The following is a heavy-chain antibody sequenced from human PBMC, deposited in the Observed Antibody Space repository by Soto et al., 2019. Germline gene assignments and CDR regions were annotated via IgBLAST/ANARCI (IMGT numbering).Heavy chain of an antibody. CDR1: GGSISSYY. CDR3: ARDNDGAQFASSYNDL. Sequence: ETLSLTCTVSGGSISSYYWSWIRQPPGKGLEWVSYISSSSGSIFYADSVRGRFTISRDNARNSVFLHLNSLRAEDTAVYYCARDNDGAQFASSYNDLWGQGTLVTVSS. V-gene: IGHV3-48*01. J-gene: IGHJ5*02. CDR2: ISSSSGSI. D-gene: IGHD6-6*01.